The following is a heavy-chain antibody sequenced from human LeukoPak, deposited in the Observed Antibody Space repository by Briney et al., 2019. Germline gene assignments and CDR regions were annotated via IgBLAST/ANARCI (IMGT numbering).Heavy chain of an antibody. V-gene: IGHV3-7*03. D-gene: IGHD1-14*01. CDR1: ANSFRSYW. CDR3: ARGYGYFDY. Sequence: GGSLRLSCAVSANSFRSYWMNWVRQAPGKGLECVANINRDESEKDYVDSVKGRFSISRDNAKNLLYLQMNSLRAEDTAVYYCARGYGYFDYWGQGALVTVSS. CDR2: INRDESEK. J-gene: IGHJ4*02.